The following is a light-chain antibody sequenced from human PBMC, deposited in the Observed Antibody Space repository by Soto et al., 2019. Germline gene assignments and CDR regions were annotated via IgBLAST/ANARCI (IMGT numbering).Light chain of an antibody. V-gene: IGLV1-40*01. CDR2: DNN. J-gene: IGLJ1*01. CDR3: QSYDSSMSALHV. Sequence: QSVLTHPPSVSGAPGQRVTISCTGSSSNIGAGYEVHWYQQFPGTAPKLLIYDNNNRPSGVPDRFSASNSGTSASLAITGLQAEDEADYYCQSYDSSMSALHVFGTGTKVTVL. CDR1: SSNIGAGYE.